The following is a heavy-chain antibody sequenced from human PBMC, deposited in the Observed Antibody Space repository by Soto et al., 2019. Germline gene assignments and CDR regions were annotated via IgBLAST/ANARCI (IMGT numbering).Heavy chain of an antibody. V-gene: IGHV4-39*07. CDR2: IYYSGTTT. CDR3: ARLGGSYAVPHFDY. D-gene: IGHD1-26*01. CDR1: GGSISSGSYY. J-gene: IGHJ4*02. Sequence: PSETLSLTCTVSGGSISSGSYYWGWIRQPPGKGLEWIGSIYYSGTTTNYNPSLKSRVTLSVDTSKNQFSLKLSSVTAADTAVYYCARLGGSYAVPHFDYWGRGTLVIVSS.